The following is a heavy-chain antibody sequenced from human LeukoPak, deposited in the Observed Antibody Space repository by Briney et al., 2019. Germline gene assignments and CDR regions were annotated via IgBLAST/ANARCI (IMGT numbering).Heavy chain of an antibody. CDR1: GYTFTSYD. D-gene: IGHD3-16*01. CDR2: MNPNSGNT. J-gene: IGHJ4*02. V-gene: IGHV1-8*01. Sequence: ASVKVSCKASGYTFTSYDINWVRQATGQGLEWMGWMNPNSGNTGYAQKFQGRVTMTRNTSISTAYMELSSLRSEDTAVYYCVRGRYYDYIWGSYRERGIFDYWGQGTLVTVSS. CDR3: VRGRYYDYIWGSYRERGIFDY.